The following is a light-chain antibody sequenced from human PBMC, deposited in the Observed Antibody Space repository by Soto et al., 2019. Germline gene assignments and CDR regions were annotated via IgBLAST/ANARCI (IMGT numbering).Light chain of an antibody. CDR2: DVS. CDR1: SSDVGGYNY. J-gene: IGLJ1*01. CDR3: SSYPSSSTYV. Sequence: QSALTQPASVSGSPGQSLTISCTGTSSDVGGYNYVSWYQQHPGKAPKLMIYDVSNRPSGISNRFSGSKSGNTASLTISGLQAEDEADYYCSSYPSSSTYVFGTGTKVTVL. V-gene: IGLV2-14*01.